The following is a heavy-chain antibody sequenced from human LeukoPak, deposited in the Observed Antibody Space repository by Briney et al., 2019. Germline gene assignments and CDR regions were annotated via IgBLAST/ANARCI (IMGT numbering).Heavy chain of an antibody. D-gene: IGHD3-22*01. CDR1: GGSISSGGYS. CDR3: ARAGFDSTGYYDY. Sequence: SQTLSLTCTVSGGSISSGGYSWSWIRQPPGKGLEWIGYIYYSGSTNYNPSLKSRVTISVDTSKNQFSLKLSSVTAADTAVYYCARAGFDSTGYYDYWGQGTLVTVSS. CDR2: IYYSGST. J-gene: IGHJ4*02. V-gene: IGHV4-61*08.